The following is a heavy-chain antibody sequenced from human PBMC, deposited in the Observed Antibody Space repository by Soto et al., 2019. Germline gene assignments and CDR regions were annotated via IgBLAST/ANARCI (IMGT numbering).Heavy chain of an antibody. CDR2: IYSGGST. CDR3: ARQLERLLFWFDP. CDR1: GFTVSRNY. D-gene: IGHD1-1*01. Sequence: GSLRLSCAASGFTVSRNYISWVRQAPGKGLEWVSVIYSGGSTYYADSVKGRFTISRDNSKNTLYLQMNSLRAEDTAVYYCARQLERLLFWFDPWGQGTLVTVSS. J-gene: IGHJ5*02. V-gene: IGHV3-66*04.